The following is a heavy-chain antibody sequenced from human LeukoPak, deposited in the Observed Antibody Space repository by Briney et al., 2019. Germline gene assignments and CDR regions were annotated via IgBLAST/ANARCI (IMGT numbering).Heavy chain of an antibody. V-gene: IGHV4-34*01. Sequence: PSETLSLTCAVYGGSFSGYYWSWIRQPPGKGLEWIGEINHSGSTNYNPSLKSRVTISVDTSKNQFSLKLSSVTAADTAVYYCARDPYSSSYRGWFDPWGQGTLVTVSS. D-gene: IGHD6-6*01. J-gene: IGHJ5*02. CDR3: ARDPYSSSYRGWFDP. CDR2: INHSGST. CDR1: GGSFSGYY.